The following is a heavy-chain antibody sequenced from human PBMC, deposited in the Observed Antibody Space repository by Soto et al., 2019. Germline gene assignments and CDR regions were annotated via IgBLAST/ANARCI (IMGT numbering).Heavy chain of an antibody. CDR1: GGTFSRHA. D-gene: IGHD3-22*01. CDR3: ARGWGYDSNDYYYAY. V-gene: IGHV1-69*01. J-gene: IGHJ4*02. CDR2: IIPIFGTA. Sequence: QVQLVQSGAEVRKPGSSVKVSCKASGGTFSRHAISWVRQAPGQGLEWMGGIIPIFGTANHAQKFQGRVTIIADESTSTVYMELGSLRSEDTAMYYCARGWGYDSNDYYYAYWGQGPLVIVSS.